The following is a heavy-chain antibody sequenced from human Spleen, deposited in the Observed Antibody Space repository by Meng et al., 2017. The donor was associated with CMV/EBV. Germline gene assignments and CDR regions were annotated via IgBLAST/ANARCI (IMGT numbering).Heavy chain of an antibody. CDR2: ISGSGGST. V-gene: IGHV3-23*01. Sequence: GGSLRLSCAASGLTFSTYVMSWVRQAPGKGLEWVSVISGSGGSTSHVDSVKGRFTISRDNSKNTVFLQMNSLRPEDTAVYYCTKERAGGVIEYWGQGTLVTVSS. D-gene: IGHD3-16*01. CDR1: GLTFSTYV. CDR3: TKERAGGVIEY. J-gene: IGHJ4*02.